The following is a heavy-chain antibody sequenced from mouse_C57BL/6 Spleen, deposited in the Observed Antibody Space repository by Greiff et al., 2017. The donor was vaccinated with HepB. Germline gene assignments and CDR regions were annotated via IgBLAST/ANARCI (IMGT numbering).Heavy chain of an antibody. J-gene: IGHJ1*03. CDR3: ARSSYGSSYYWYFDV. CDR2: IYPGDGDT. V-gene: IGHV1-80*01. CDR1: GYAFSSYW. Sequence: QVQLQQSGAELVKPGASVKISCKASGYAFSSYWMNWVKQRPGKGLEWIGQIYPGDGDTNYNGKFKGKATLTADKSSSTAYMQLSSLTSEDSAVYFCARSSYGSSYYWYFDVWGTGTTVTVSS. D-gene: IGHD1-1*01.